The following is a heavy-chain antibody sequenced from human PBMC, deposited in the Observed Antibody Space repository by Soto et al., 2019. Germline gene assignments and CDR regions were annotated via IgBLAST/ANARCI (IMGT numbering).Heavy chain of an antibody. Sequence: ASVKVSCKASGYTFTSYDINWVRQATGQGLEWMGWMNPNSGNTGYAQKFQGRVTMTRNTSISTAYMELSSLRSEDTAVYYCARAPNLRVRGSGGADPWGQGTLVTVSS. D-gene: IGHD3-10*01. V-gene: IGHV1-8*01. CDR2: MNPNSGNT. CDR3: ARAPNLRVRGSGGADP. J-gene: IGHJ5*02. CDR1: GYTFTSYD.